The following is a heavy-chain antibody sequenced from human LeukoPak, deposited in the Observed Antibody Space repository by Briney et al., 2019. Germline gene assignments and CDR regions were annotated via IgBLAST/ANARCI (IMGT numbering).Heavy chain of an antibody. CDR2: SYHGGST. V-gene: IGHV4-30-2*01. Sequence: SQTLSLTCDVSGDSMSGTRFSWSWIRQTPGKGLEWIGYSYHGGSTHYNPSLKSRVTISVDRPKKQFSLNLNSVTAADTAVYYCARMVVDVTRWFDPWGQGILVTVSS. J-gene: IGHJ5*02. CDR3: ARMVVDVTRWFDP. CDR1: GDSMSGTRFS. D-gene: IGHD2-15*01.